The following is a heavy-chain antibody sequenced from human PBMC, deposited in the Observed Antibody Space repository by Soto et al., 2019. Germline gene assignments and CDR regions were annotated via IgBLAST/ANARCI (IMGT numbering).Heavy chain of an antibody. Sequence: ASVKVSCKASGYTFTSCAMHWVRQAPGQRLEWMGWINAGNGNTKYSQKFQGRVTMTRDTSTSTVYMELSSLRSEDTAVYYCAIIRRDGDNCRSDDAFDIWGQGTMVIVSS. CDR1: GYTFTSCA. J-gene: IGHJ3*02. D-gene: IGHD2-21*01. CDR3: AIIRRDGDNCRSDDAFDI. CDR2: INAGNGNT. V-gene: IGHV1-3*01.